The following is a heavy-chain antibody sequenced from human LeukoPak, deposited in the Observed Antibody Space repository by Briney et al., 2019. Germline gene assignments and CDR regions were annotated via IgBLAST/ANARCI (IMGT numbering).Heavy chain of an antibody. CDR1: GGSISSSSYY. CDR2: IYYSAST. Sequence: SETLSLTCTVSGGSISSSSYYWGWIRQPPGKGLEGIGSIYYSASTYSTPSLKSRVTISVDTSKNQFSLKLSSVTAADTAVYYCERGIQLWRTLDYWGQGTLVTVSS. D-gene: IGHD5-18*01. CDR3: ERGIQLWRTLDY. V-gene: IGHV4-39*01. J-gene: IGHJ4*02.